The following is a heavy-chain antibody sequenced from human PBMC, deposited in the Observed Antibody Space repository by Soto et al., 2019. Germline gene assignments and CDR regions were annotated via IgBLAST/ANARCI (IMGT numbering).Heavy chain of an antibody. J-gene: IGHJ4*02. CDR2: ITDSGGYT. V-gene: IGHV3-23*01. D-gene: IGHD3-3*01. Sequence: EVQLLESGGGLVQPGGSLRLSCAASGFTFNTYAMSWVRQAPGKGLEWVSAITDSGGYTYYADSVRGRFTISRDNSKNTLYLQMNSLIHVDTAMDDSARDLQGYDFWNGYPHPLDYWGQGTLVTVSS. CDR1: GFTFNTYA. CDR3: ARDLQGYDFWNGYPHPLDY.